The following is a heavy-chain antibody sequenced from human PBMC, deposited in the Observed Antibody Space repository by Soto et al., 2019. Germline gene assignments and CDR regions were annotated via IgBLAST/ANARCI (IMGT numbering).Heavy chain of an antibody. V-gene: IGHV4-39*01. D-gene: IGHD1-26*01. J-gene: IGHJ4*02. CDR1: GGSISSSSYY. CDR2: IYKSGST. CDR3: ATTGGALAAVYRGPTIDY. Sequence: PSETLSLTCTVSGGSISSSSYYWGWIRQAPGKGLEWIGSIYKSGSTFYNPSLKSRVTISGDTSKNQFSLNLSSVTAADTAVYYCATTGGALAAVYRGPTIDYWGQGTLVTVSS.